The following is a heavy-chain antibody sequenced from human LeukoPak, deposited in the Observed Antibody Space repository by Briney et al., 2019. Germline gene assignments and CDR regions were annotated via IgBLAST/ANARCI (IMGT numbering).Heavy chain of an antibody. D-gene: IGHD2-15*01. J-gene: IGHJ6*03. Sequence: GGSLRLSCAASGFTFSNYWMHWVRQATGKGLEWVSAIDTTGDTYYPGSVKGRFTISRENAKNSLYLQMNSLRAGDTAVYYCARDRGGGHMDVWGKGTTVTISS. CDR3: ARDRGGGHMDV. CDR1: GFTFSNYW. CDR2: IDTTGDT. V-gene: IGHV3-13*01.